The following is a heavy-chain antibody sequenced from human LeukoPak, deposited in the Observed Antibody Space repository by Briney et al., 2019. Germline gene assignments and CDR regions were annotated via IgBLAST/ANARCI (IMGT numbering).Heavy chain of an antibody. CDR1: GGSFSGYY. Sequence: SETLSLTCAVYGGSFSGYYWGWIRQPPGKGLEWIGSIFYSGSTYYNPSLKSRVTISVDTSKNQFSLRLTSVTAADTAVYYCARLDNSGYYFIDYWGQGTLVTVSS. D-gene: IGHD3-22*01. J-gene: IGHJ4*02. CDR2: IFYSGST. V-gene: IGHV4-34*12. CDR3: ARLDNSGYYFIDY.